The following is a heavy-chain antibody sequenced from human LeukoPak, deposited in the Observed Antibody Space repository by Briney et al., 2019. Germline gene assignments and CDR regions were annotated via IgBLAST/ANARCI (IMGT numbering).Heavy chain of an antibody. CDR2: IYYSGST. V-gene: IGHV4-31*03. CDR1: GGSISGGGYY. J-gene: IGHJ2*01. D-gene: IGHD3-10*01. CDR3: ARVVALLWFGELSPGYFDL. Sequence: SETLSLTCTVSGGSISGGGYYWSWIRQHPGKGLEWIGYIYYSGSTYYNPSLKSRVTISVDTSKNQFSLKLSSVTAADTAVYYCARVVALLWFGELSPGYFDLWGRGTLVTVSS.